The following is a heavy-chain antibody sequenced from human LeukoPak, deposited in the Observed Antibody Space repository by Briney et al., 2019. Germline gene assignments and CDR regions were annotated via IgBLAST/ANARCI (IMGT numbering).Heavy chain of an antibody. J-gene: IGHJ6*03. CDR2: MDPNSGNT. CDR3: ARGPIAVAGVPHYYYYMDV. CDR1: GGTFSSYA. Sequence: AASVKVSCKASGGTFSSYAISWVRQATGQGLEWMGWMDPNSGNTGYAQKFQGRVTMTRNTSISTAYMELSSLRSEDTAVYYCARGPIAVAGVPHYYYYMDVWGKGTTVTISS. D-gene: IGHD6-19*01. V-gene: IGHV1-8*02.